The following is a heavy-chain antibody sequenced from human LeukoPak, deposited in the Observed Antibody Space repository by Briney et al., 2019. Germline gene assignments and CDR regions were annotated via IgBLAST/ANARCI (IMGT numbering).Heavy chain of an antibody. CDR1: GGTSSSYA. J-gene: IGHJ4*02. D-gene: IGHD3-10*01. CDR2: IIPIFGTA. Sequence: ASVKVSCKASGGTSSSYAISWVRQAPGQGLEWMGGIIPIFGTANYAQKFQGRVTITADESTSTAYMELSSLRSEDTAVYYCARAAYYYGSGSYHFDYWGQGTLVTVSS. CDR3: ARAAYYYGSGSYHFDY. V-gene: IGHV1-69*13.